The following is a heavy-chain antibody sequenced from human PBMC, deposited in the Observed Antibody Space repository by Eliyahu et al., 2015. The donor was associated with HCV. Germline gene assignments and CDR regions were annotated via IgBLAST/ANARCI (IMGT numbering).Heavy chain of an antibody. CDR2: IYYSGST. CDR3: ARSSITIFGVVTTNDAFDI. CDR1: GXSXSXYX. Sequence: QVQLQESXPGLVKPSETLSLTCTVXGXSXSXYXWSWIRQPPGKGLEWIGYIYYSGSTNYNPSLKSRVTISVDTSKNQFSLKLSSVTAADTAVYYCARSSITIFGVVTTNDAFDIWGQGTMVTVSS. J-gene: IGHJ3*02. D-gene: IGHD3-3*01. V-gene: IGHV4-59*01.